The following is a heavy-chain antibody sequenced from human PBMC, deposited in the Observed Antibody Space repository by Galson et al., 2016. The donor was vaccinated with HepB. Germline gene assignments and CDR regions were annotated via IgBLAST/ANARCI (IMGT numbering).Heavy chain of an antibody. J-gene: IGHJ4*02. CDR2: TYYRSNWHY. CDR3: ARVSLVTANIWTWSAVEY. D-gene: IGHD1-20*01. CDR1: GDSVSSNSAA. Sequence: CAISGDSVSSNSAAWNWIRQSPSRGLEWLGRTYYRSNWHYDYAVSVTGRITINPDTSKNQFSLQLNSMTPEDTAVYYCARVSLVTANIWTWSAVEYWDQGALVTVSS. V-gene: IGHV6-1*01.